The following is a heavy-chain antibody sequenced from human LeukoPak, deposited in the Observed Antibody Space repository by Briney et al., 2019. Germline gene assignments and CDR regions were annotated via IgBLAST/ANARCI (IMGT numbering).Heavy chain of an antibody. V-gene: IGHV3-64D*06. Sequence: TGGSLRLSCAASGFTFSSYAMHWVRQAPGKGLEYVSAISSNGGSTYYADSVKGRFTISRDNSKNTLYLQMSSLRAEDTAVYYCVKSRTGRTEIGYFDYWGQGTLVTVSS. J-gene: IGHJ4*02. CDR1: GFTFSSYA. CDR3: VKSRTGRTEIGYFDY. D-gene: IGHD3/OR15-3a*01. CDR2: ISSNGGST.